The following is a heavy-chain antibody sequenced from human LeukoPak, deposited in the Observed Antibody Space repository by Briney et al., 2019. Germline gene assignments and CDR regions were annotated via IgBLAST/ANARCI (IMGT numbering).Heavy chain of an antibody. CDR3: AKDRSPEQWLVVNAFDI. D-gene: IGHD6-19*01. J-gene: IGHJ3*02. V-gene: IGHV3-30*02. Sequence: GGSLRLSWAASGFTFTRFGMQWVRRAPGKGLEWVTSIRHNGNDKYYADSVKGRFTISRDNSKNTLFLQMNSLRTEDTAVYYCAKDRSPEQWLVVNAFDIWGQGTMVTASS. CDR2: IRHNGNDK. CDR1: GFTFTRFG.